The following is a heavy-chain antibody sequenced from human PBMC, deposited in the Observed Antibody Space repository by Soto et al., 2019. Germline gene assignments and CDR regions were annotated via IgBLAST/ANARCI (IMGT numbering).Heavy chain of an antibody. Sequence: SETLSLTCTVSGGSISSCYWSWIRQPPGKGLEWIGYIYYSGSTNYNPSLKSRDTISVDTSKNQISQKLSSVTAADTAVYYCAISNLWAAAGDGYHYYMDVWGKGTTVTVSS. CDR2: IYYSGST. V-gene: IGHV4-59*01. J-gene: IGHJ6*03. D-gene: IGHD6-13*01. CDR3: AISNLWAAAGDGYHYYMDV. CDR1: GGSISSCY.